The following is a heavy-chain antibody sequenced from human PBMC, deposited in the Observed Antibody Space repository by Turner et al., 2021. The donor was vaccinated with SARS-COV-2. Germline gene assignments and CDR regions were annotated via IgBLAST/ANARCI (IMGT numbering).Heavy chain of an antibody. J-gene: IGHJ6*02. CDR1: GFNFSNAW. CDR2: IKSKTEGRTT. Sequence: EVQLVESGGGLVKPGGSLRLSCAASGFNFSNAWMSWVRQAPGKGLEWVGRIKSKTEGRTTDYAAPVKGRFTISRDDSKNTVYLQMNSLKTEDTTVYYCTTDIGPITIFGVATRYGMDVWGQGTTVTVSS. V-gene: IGHV3-15*01. D-gene: IGHD3-3*01. CDR3: TTDIGPITIFGVATRYGMDV.